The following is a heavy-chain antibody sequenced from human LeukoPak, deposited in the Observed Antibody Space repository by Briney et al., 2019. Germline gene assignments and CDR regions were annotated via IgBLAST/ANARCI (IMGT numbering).Heavy chain of an antibody. D-gene: IGHD2-15*01. CDR2: INHSGST. J-gene: IGHJ1*01. Sequence: SETLSLTCAVYGGSFSGYYWSWIRQPPGKGLEWIGEINHSGSTNYNPSLKGRVTISVDTSKNQFSLKLSSVTAADTAVYYCARARGYCSGGSCYQKYFQHWGQGTLVTVSS. CDR3: ARARGYCSGGSCYQKYFQH. CDR1: GGSFSGYY. V-gene: IGHV4-34*01.